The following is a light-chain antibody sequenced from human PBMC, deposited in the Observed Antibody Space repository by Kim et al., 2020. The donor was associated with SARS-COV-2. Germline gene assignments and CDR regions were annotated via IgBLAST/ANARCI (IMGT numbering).Light chain of an antibody. V-gene: IGKV3-11*01. J-gene: IGKJ4*01. CDR3: QQRSNWPLT. Sequence: SRGERATLACKASQSVSTYLDWYQQKPGQAPRLLIYDASSRATGIPARFSGSGSGPDFTLTISSLEPEDIAVYYCQQRSNWPLTFGGGTKVDIK. CDR1: QSVSTY. CDR2: DAS.